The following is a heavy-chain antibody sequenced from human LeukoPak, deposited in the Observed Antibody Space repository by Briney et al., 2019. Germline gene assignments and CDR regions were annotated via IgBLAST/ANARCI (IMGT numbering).Heavy chain of an antibody. CDR2: INPNSGGT. Sequence: ASVKVSCKASGYTXTGYYMHGVRQAPGQGLEWMGWINPNSGGTNYAQKFQGRVTMTRDTSISTAYMELSRLRSDDTAVYYCATPERGYSGYDFGSWGQGTLVTVSS. CDR1: GYTXTGYY. CDR3: ATPERGYSGYDFGS. D-gene: IGHD5-12*01. J-gene: IGHJ4*02. V-gene: IGHV1-2*02.